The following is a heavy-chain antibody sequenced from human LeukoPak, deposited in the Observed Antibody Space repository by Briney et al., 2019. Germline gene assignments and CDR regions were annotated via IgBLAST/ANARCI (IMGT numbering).Heavy chain of an antibody. D-gene: IGHD1-14*01. J-gene: IGHJ4*02. CDR2: INTDGSRT. Sequence: GGSLRLSCAASGFTFNTYWMHWVRQVPGKGLVWVSRINTDGSRTNYADSVKGRFTMSRDNAKNSLYLQMNSLRAEDTAVYYCARDSPGDFDYWGQGTLVTVSS. V-gene: IGHV3-74*01. CDR1: GFTFNTYW. CDR3: ARDSPGDFDY.